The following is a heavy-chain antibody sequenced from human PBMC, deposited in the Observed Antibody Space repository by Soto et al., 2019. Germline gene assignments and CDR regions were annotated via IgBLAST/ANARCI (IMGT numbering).Heavy chain of an antibody. CDR1: GFTFSSYA. D-gene: IGHD3-10*01. J-gene: IGHJ4*02. V-gene: IGHV3-30-3*01. Sequence: ESGGGVVQPGRSLRLSCAASGFTFSSYAMHWVRQAPGKGLEWVAVISYDGSNKYYADSVKGRFTISRDNSKNTLYLQMNSLRAEDTAVYYCARAYGKGYFDYWGQGTLVTVSS. CDR2: ISYDGSNK. CDR3: ARAYGKGYFDY.